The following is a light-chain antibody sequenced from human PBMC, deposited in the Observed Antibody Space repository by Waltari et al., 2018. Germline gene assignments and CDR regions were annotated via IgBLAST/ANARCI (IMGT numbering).Light chain of an antibody. CDR1: QSLVHSDGNTY. CDR2: KVS. V-gene: IGKV2-30*02. CDR3: MQGTHWPT. Sequence: VVMTQSPLSLPVSLGQPDSISCRSSQSLVHSDGNTYLNWFQQRPGQSPRRLIYKVSNRDSGVPDRFSGSGSGTDCTREISRVEAEEVGVYYCMQGTHWPTFGQGTKVEIK. J-gene: IGKJ1*01.